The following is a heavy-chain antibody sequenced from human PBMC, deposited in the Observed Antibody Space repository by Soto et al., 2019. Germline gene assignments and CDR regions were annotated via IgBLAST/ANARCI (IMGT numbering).Heavy chain of an antibody. Sequence: LSLTCTVSGGSISSGGYYWSWIRQHPGKGLEWIGYIYYSGSTYYNPSLKSRVTISVDTSKNQFSLKLSSVTAADTAVYYCARGQASEYWELNWFDPWGQGTLVTVSS. CDR3: ARGQASEYWELNWFDP. V-gene: IGHV4-31*03. J-gene: IGHJ5*02. CDR2: IYYSGST. CDR1: GGSISSGGYY. D-gene: IGHD1-26*01.